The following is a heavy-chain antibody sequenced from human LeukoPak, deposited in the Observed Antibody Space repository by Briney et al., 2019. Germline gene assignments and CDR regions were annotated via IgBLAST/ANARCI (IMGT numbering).Heavy chain of an antibody. Sequence: GASVKVSCKASGYTFTSYGISWVRQAPGQGLEWMGWISAYNGSTNYAQKLQGRVTMTTDTSTSTAYMELRSLRSDDTAVYYCAIFWSGYYYNDYWGQGTLVTVSS. CDR1: GYTFTSYG. V-gene: IGHV1-18*01. D-gene: IGHD3-3*01. J-gene: IGHJ4*02. CDR3: AIFWSGYYYNDY. CDR2: ISAYNGST.